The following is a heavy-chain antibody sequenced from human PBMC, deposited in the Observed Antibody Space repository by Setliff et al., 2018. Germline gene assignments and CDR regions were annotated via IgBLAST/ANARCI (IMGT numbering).Heavy chain of an antibody. D-gene: IGHD6-6*01. CDR1: GFSFSNYG. V-gene: IGHV3-48*01. CDR3: ARDRDDGSSFAEYFQH. J-gene: IGHJ1*01. Sequence: TGGSLRLSCVVSGFSFSNYGMTWVRQAPGKGLEWISYISTSSGTRYYADSVKGRFTISRDNANQSLYLQMNSLRAEDTAVYYCARDRDDGSSFAEYFQHWGQGTLVTVSS. CDR2: ISTSSGTR.